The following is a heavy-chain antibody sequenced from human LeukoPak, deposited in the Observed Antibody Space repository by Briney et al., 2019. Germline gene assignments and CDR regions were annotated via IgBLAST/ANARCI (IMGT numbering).Heavy chain of an antibody. CDR2: ISYDGSNK. CDR3: ARVLTTPYYYYYMDV. D-gene: IGHD4-11*01. V-gene: IGHV3-30-3*01. CDR1: GFTFSSYA. J-gene: IGHJ6*03. Sequence: GSLRLSCAASGFTFSSYAMHWVRQAPGKGLEWVAVISYDGSNKYYADSVKGRFTISRDNSKNTLYLQMNSLRAEDTAVYYCARVLTTPYYYYYMDVWGKGTTVTVSS.